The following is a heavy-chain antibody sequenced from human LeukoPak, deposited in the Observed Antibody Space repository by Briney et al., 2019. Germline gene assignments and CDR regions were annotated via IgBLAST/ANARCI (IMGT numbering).Heavy chain of an antibody. CDR1: GYTFTSYG. Sequence: ASVKVSCKASGYTFTSYGISWVRQAPGQGLEGMGWISAYNGNTNYAQKLQGRVTMTTDTSTSTAYMELRSLRSDDTAVYYCARDLGYDSSGYLEPGAFDIWGQGTMVTVSS. CDR3: ARDLGYDSSGYLEPGAFDI. CDR2: ISAYNGNT. J-gene: IGHJ3*02. V-gene: IGHV1-18*01. D-gene: IGHD3-22*01.